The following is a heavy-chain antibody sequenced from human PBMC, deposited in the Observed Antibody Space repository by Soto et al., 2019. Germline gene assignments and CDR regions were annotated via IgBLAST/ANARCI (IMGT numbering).Heavy chain of an antibody. D-gene: IGHD3-3*01. J-gene: IGHJ6*02. V-gene: IGHV1-46*01. CDR3: ARESGYWGYYYVMDV. Sequence: GASVKVSCKASGYTFTSYSMHWVRQAPGQGLEWMGIINPSGGSTSYAQKFQGRVTMTRDTSTSIVYMELSSLRSEDTAVYYCARESGYWGYYYVMDVWGQGTTVTVSS. CDR1: GYTFTSYS. CDR2: INPSGGST.